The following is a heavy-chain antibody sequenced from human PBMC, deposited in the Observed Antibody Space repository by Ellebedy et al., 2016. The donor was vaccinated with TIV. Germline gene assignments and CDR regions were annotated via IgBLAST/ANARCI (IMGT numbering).Heavy chain of an antibody. CDR2: IFSSGTT. CDR3: ARGWFGSGMGV. D-gene: IGHD3-16*01. V-gene: IGHV4-4*07. Sequence: SETLSLTCTVSGGSITNYYWSWIRQPAGKGLEWIGRIFSSGTTNYNPSLNSRATVSVDTSKNQFSLQLNSVIPDDTAVYYCARGWFGSGMGVWGQGTTVTVSS. J-gene: IGHJ6*02. CDR1: GGSITNYY.